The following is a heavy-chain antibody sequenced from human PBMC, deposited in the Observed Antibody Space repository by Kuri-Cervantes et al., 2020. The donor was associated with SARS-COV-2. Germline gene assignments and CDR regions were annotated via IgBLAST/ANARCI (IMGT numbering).Heavy chain of an antibody. CDR3: ARAGTASGYDQYYYYYYGMDV. V-gene: IGHV3-74*01. CDR1: GFTFSSSW. Sequence: GGSLRLSWAASGFTFSSSWMHWVRQAPGKGLGWVSRINSDGSSTSYADSVKGRFTISRDNAKNTLYLQVNSLRAEDTAVYYCARAGTASGYDQYYYYYYGMDVWGQGTAVTVSS. D-gene: IGHD5-12*01. CDR2: INSDGSST. J-gene: IGHJ6*02.